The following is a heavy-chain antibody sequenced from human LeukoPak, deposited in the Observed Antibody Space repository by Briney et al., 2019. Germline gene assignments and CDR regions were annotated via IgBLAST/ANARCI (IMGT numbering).Heavy chain of an antibody. D-gene: IGHD3-22*01. CDR2: IIPIFGTA. V-gene: IGHV1-69*05. CDR3: ARADYYDSSGYYYDY. J-gene: IGHJ4*02. CDR1: GGTFSSYA. Sequence: SVKVSCKASGGTFSSYAISWVRQAPGQGLEWMGRIIPIFGTANYAQKFQGRVTITTDESTSTAYVELSSLRSEDTAVYYCARADYYDSSGYYYDYWGQGTLVTVSS.